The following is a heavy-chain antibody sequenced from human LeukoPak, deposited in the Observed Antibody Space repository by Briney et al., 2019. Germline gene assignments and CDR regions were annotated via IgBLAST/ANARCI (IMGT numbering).Heavy chain of an antibody. Sequence: GGSLRPSCAASGFTFSNAWMSWVRQAPGKGLEWVGRIKSKTDGGTTDYAAPVKGRFTISRDDSKNTLYLQMNSLKTEDTAVYYCTTEIDPPFYFDYWGQGTLVTVSS. J-gene: IGHJ4*02. D-gene: IGHD3-22*01. CDR1: GFTFSNAW. CDR2: IKSKTDGGTT. CDR3: TTEIDPPFYFDY. V-gene: IGHV3-15*01.